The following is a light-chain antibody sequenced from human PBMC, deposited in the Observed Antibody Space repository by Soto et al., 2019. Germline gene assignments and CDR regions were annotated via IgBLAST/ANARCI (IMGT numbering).Light chain of an antibody. V-gene: IGLV1-44*01. CDR2: GNN. CDR1: GSSIGTNT. CDR3: ASWDGSLNNVL. Sequence: VLTQPPSASGTPGQRVTISCSGSGSSIGTNTVNWYRQLPGTAPKLLIYGNNQRPSGVPDRFSGSKSGTSASLAISGLQSEDEAEYYCASWDGSLNNVLFGGGTKVTVL. J-gene: IGLJ2*01.